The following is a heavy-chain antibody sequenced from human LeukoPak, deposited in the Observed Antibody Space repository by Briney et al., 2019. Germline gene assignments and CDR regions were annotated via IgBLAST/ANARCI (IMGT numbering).Heavy chain of an antibody. CDR1: GFTFSSYA. CDR2: ISGSGGST. Sequence: PGGSLRLSCAASGFTFSSYAMSWVRQAPGKGLEWVSAISGSGGSTYYADSAKGRFTISRDNSKNTLYLQMNSLRAEDTAVYYCAKDPYYDFWSARGAFWDYWGQGTLVTVSS. V-gene: IGHV3-23*01. CDR3: AKDPYYDFWSARGAFWDY. J-gene: IGHJ4*02. D-gene: IGHD3-3*01.